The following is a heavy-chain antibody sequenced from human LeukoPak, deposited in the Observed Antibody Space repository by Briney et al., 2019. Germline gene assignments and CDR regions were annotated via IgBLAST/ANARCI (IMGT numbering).Heavy chain of an antibody. V-gene: IGHV3-48*03. CDR3: ARDRVRYYGSGNYGMDV. D-gene: IGHD3-10*01. J-gene: IGHJ6*02. CDR2: ISSSGSTI. Sequence: GGSLRLSCAASGFTFSSYEMNWVRQAPGKGLEWVSYISSSGSTIYYADSVKGRFTISRDNAKNSLYLQMNSLRAEDTAVYYCARDRVRYYGSGNYGMDVWGQGTTVTVSS. CDR1: GFTFSSYE.